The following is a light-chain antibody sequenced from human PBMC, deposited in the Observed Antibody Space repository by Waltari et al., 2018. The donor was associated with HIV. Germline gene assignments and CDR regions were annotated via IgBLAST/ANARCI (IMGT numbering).Light chain of an antibody. CDR1: ETDMDGSNV. CDR3: SSYTSSSTWV. V-gene: IGLV2-14*01. J-gene: IGLJ3*02. Sequence: QSALTEHAAVAAQPGKSDTISCTRTETDMDGSNVVFWYQQHPGKAPQLMIYEVFHRPSGVSNRFSGFKSANTASLTISGLQAEDEAYYYCSSYTSSSTWVFGGGTKLTVL. CDR2: EVF.